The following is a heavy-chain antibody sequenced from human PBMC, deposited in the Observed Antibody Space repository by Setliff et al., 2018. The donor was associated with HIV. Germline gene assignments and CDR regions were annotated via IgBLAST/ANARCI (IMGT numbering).Heavy chain of an antibody. CDR1: GGSINSDY. V-gene: IGHV4-59*08. CDR2: IYYSGST. J-gene: IGHJ6*03. D-gene: IGHD6-13*01. CDR3: ARTTSLFPGIAAAQPWLYYHYMDV. Sequence: ASETLSLTCTVSGGSINSDYWTWVRQPPGKGLEWIGSIYYSGSTNYNPSLNSRVTMSINTSKSQFSLKVTFVTAADTAVYFCARTTSLFPGIAAAQPWLYYHYMDVWGRGATVTVSS.